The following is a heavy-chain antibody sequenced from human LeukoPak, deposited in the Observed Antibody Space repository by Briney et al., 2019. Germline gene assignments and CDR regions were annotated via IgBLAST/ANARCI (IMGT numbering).Heavy chain of an antibody. CDR1: GFTVSSNY. V-gene: IGHV3-66*01. CDR2: IYSGGRT. CDR3: ARDGPPDFWSGYYPPYGMDV. J-gene: IGHJ6*02. D-gene: IGHD3-3*01. Sequence: GGSLRLSCAASGFTVSSNYMSWVRQAPGKELEWVSVIYSGGRTYYANSVKGRFTISRDNSKNTLYLQMNSLRAEDTAVYYCARDGPPDFWSGYYPPYGMDVWGQGTTVTVSS.